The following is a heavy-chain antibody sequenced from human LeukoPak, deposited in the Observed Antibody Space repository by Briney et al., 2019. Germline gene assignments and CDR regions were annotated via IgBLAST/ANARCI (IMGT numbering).Heavy chain of an antibody. D-gene: IGHD3-16*01. Sequence: PSETLSLTCTVSGGSISSYYWSWIRQPPGKGLEWIGYIYYSGSTNCNPSLKSRVTISVDTSKNQFSLKLSSVTAADTAVYYCASFVGVNDLAFDIWGQGTMVTVSS. CDR1: GGSISSYY. CDR2: IYYSGST. J-gene: IGHJ3*02. V-gene: IGHV4-59*01. CDR3: ASFVGVNDLAFDI.